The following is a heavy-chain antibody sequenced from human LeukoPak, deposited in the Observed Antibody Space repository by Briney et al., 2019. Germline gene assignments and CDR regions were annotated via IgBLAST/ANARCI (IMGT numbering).Heavy chain of an antibody. J-gene: IGHJ4*02. CDR1: GDIFTSCS. V-gene: IGHV5-51*01. D-gene: IGHD3-16*01. CDR2: FHPGDSDT. CDR3: ARGGYGLRYFDY. Sequence: GESLKISCKGSGDIFTSCSIGWVRQMPGKGLEWMGIFHPGDSDTRYSPSFQGQVTISADKSISIAYLQWSTLKASDTAMHYCARGGYGLRYFDYWGQGTLVTVSS.